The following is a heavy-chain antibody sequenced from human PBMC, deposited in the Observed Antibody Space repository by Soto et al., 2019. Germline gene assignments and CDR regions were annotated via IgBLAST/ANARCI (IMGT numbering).Heavy chain of an antibody. CDR3: ARVTMVIRDSDHFGVDV. D-gene: IGHD4-17*01. V-gene: IGHV4-38-2*02. CDR1: GFPISSPYS. Sequence: SETLSLICLVSGFPISSPYSWGWIRQPPGKGLEWIGSISHTGTASYSPSLTSRVSISVDTSKNQVSLKLTSVTAADTAVYFCARVTMVIRDSDHFGVDVWGHGTTVTVSS. CDR2: ISHTGTA. J-gene: IGHJ6*02.